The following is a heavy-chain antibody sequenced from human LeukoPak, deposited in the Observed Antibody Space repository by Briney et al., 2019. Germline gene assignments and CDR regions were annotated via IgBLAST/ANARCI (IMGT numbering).Heavy chain of an antibody. Sequence: ASVEVSCKASGYTFTGYYMHWVRQAPGQGLEWMGWINPNSGGTNYAQKFQGRVTMTRDTSISAAYMELSRLRSDDTAVYYCARVSWFGELLFPFDYWGQGTLVTVSS. CDR2: INPNSGGT. CDR1: GYTFTGYY. D-gene: IGHD3-10*01. J-gene: IGHJ4*02. V-gene: IGHV1-2*02. CDR3: ARVSWFGELLFPFDY.